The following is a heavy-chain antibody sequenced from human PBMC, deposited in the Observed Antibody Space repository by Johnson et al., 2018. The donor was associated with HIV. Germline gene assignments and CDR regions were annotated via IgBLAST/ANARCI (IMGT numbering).Heavy chain of an antibody. CDR2: INWNSGSM. Sequence: VQLVESGGGLVQPGRSLTLSCAAPGFTFHDYAMHWVRQAPGKGLERVSGINWNSGSMDYAASVTGRFTISRDNAKSSLFLQMSGRRAGDTALYYCAKDIGYSSVLGNTAFDMWGLGTMVTVSS. CDR3: AKDIGYSSVLGNTAFDM. J-gene: IGHJ3*02. D-gene: IGHD6-19*01. V-gene: IGHV3-9*01. CDR1: GFTFHDYA.